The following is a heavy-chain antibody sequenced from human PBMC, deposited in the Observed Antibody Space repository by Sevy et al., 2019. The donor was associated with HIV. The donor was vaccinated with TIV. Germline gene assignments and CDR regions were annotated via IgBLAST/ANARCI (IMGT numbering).Heavy chain of an antibody. J-gene: IGHJ3*02. V-gene: IGHV3-30*04. CDR1: GFIFSNFA. Sequence: GGSLRLSCTVSGFIFSNFAMHWVRQAPGKGLEWVAVTSYDGSHKYYADSVKGRFTISRDNSKNTLYLQMNSLRAEDTAVYYCARQQYYYDSSGYYSPDAFDIWGQGKMVTVS. CDR3: ARQQYYYDSSGYYSPDAFDI. CDR2: TSYDGSHK. D-gene: IGHD3-22*01.